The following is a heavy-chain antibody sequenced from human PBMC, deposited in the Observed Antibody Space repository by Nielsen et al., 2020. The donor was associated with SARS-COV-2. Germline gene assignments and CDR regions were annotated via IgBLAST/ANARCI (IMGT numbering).Heavy chain of an antibody. CDR2: ISYDGSNK. CDR1: GFTFSSYA. V-gene: IGHV3-30-3*01. Sequence: GGSLRLSCAASGFTFSSYAMHWVRQAPGKGLEWVAVISYDGSNKYYADSVKGRFTISRDNSKNTLYLQMNSLRAEDTAVYYCAREYFQHCSGGSCPDAFDIWGQGTMVTVSS. D-gene: IGHD2-15*01. CDR3: AREYFQHCSGGSCPDAFDI. J-gene: IGHJ3*02.